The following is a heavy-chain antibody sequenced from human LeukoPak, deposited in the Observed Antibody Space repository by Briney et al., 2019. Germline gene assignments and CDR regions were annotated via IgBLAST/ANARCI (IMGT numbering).Heavy chain of an antibody. J-gene: IGHJ4*02. CDR1: GGTFSSYA. V-gene: IGHV1-69*13. CDR3: ARGPTQGTIFGVVIIPQFDYFDY. D-gene: IGHD3-3*01. Sequence: SVKVSCKASGGTFSSYAISWVRQAPGQGLEWMGGIIPIFGTANYAQKFQGRVTITADESTRTAYMELSSLRSEDTAVYYCARGPTQGTIFGVVIIPQFDYFDYWGQGTLVTVSS. CDR2: IIPIFGTA.